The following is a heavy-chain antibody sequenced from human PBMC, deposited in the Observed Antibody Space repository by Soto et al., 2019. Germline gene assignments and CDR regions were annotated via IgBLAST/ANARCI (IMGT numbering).Heavy chain of an antibody. Sequence: SVKVSCKASGGTFSSYTISWVRQAPGQGLEWMGRIIPILGIANYAQKFQGRVTITADKSTSTAYMELSSLRSEDAAVYYCARPFYGSGRYYYYMDVWGKGTTVTVSS. CDR1: GGTFSSYT. D-gene: IGHD3-10*01. CDR2: IIPILGIA. CDR3: ARPFYGSGRYYYYMDV. J-gene: IGHJ6*03. V-gene: IGHV1-69*02.